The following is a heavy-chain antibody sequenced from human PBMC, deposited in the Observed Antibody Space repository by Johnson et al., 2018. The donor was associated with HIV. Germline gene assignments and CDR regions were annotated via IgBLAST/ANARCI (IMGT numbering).Heavy chain of an antibody. CDR3: AKDTNYGSHLLSFDV. Sequence: EVQLVESGGGLVQPGGSLRLSCAASGFTFDDYAMHWVRHGPGKGLEWVAGIGWNGFTIGYVDSVKGRFAIYRDDATNSLYLQMDSLRTEDTAVYFCAKDTNYGSHLLSFDVWGQGTMVTVSS. CDR1: GFTFDDYA. D-gene: IGHD3-16*01. CDR2: IGWNGFTI. V-gene: IGHV3-9*01. J-gene: IGHJ3*01.